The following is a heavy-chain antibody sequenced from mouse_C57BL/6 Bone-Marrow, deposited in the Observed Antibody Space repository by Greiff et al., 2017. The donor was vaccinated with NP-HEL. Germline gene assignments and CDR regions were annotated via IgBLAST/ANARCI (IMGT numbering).Heavy chain of an antibody. CDR1: GYTFTSYD. J-gene: IGHJ3*01. D-gene: IGHD2-4*01. CDR2: IYPRDGST. V-gene: IGHV1-85*01. CDR3: ARSPIYYDYDGPWFAD. Sequence: VQLQQSGPELVKPGASVKLSCKASGYTFTSYDINWVKQRPGQGLEWIGWIYPRDGSTKYNEKFKGKATLTVDTSFSTSYMELYSLTSEDSAVYFCARSPIYYDYDGPWFADWGQGTLVTVSA.